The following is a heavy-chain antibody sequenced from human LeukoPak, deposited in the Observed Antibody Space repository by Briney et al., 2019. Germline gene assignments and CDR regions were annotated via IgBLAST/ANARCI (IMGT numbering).Heavy chain of an antibody. CDR3: ARVREIAEPYYFDY. D-gene: IGHD1-14*01. CDR1: GFILSDYY. Sequence: PGGSLRLSCAASGFILSDYYMSWIRQAPGKGLEWVSYISTRGSTIYYADSVKGRFTISRDNAKNSLYLQMNSLRAEDTAVYYCARVREIAEPYYFDYWGQGTLVTVSS. V-gene: IGHV3-11*01. J-gene: IGHJ4*02. CDR2: ISTRGSTI.